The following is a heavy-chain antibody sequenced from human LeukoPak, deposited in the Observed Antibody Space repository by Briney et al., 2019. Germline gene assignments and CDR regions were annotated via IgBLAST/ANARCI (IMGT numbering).Heavy chain of an antibody. J-gene: IGHJ4*02. CDR2: IKSDGSST. Sequence: PGGSLRLSCVASGFTFSSYWMHWVRQAPGKGLVWVSRIKSDGSSTSYAGSVKGRFTISRDNAKNTLYLQMNSLRGEDTAVYYCATHLNWAWDNWGQGTLVTVAS. CDR1: GFTFSSYW. V-gene: IGHV3-74*01. D-gene: IGHD7-27*01. CDR3: ATHLNWAWDN.